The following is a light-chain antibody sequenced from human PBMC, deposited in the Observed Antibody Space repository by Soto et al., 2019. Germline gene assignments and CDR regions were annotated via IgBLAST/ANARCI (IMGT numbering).Light chain of an antibody. J-gene: IGKJ1*01. Sequence: EIVLTQSPGTLSLSPGERATLSCRASQSVSSTYLVWYQQKPGQAPRLLIYDVSNRATGIPARFSGSGSGTDFSLTISSLEPEDFAVYYCQQRSHWPRTFGQGTKVDIK. CDR3: QQRSHWPRT. V-gene: IGKV3-11*01. CDR2: DVS. CDR1: QSVSSTY.